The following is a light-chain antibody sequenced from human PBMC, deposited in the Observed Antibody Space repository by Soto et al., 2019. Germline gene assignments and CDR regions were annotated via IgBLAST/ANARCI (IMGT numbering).Light chain of an antibody. CDR2: DDR. CDR3: AAWDDGLNGWL. Sequence: SYELTQPPSVSVAPGQTARITCGGNNIGSKIVHWYQQKPGQAPVVVVYDDRDRPSGIPERFSGSKSANSASLAISGLKSEDEADYYCAAWDDGLNGWLFGGGTKLTVL. J-gene: IGLJ3*02. CDR1: NIGSKI. V-gene: IGLV3-21*02.